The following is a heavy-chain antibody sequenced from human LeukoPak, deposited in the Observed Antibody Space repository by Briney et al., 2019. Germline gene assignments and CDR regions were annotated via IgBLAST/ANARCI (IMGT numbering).Heavy chain of an antibody. V-gene: IGHV4-4*02. CDR3: ARRTSGWYGIDY. CDR1: GGSISSSNS. D-gene: IGHD6-19*01. Sequence: PSGTLSLTCVVSGGSISSSNSWSWVRQPPGKGLEWIGEIYHSGSTNYNPSLKSRVTMSVDKSKNQFSLNLSSVTAADTAVYYCARRTSGWYGIDYWGREPWSPSPQ. CDR2: IYHSGST. J-gene: IGHJ4*02.